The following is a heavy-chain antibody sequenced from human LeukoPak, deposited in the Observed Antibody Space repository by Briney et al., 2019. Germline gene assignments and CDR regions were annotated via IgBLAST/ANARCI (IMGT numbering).Heavy chain of an antibody. J-gene: IGHJ4*02. CDR1: GYSISSGYY. CDR3: AREYSSGWYGRYYFDY. D-gene: IGHD6-19*01. CDR2: IYHSGST. V-gene: IGHV4-38-2*02. Sequence: SETLSLTCTVSGYSISSGYYWGWIRQPPGKGLEWIGSIYHSGSTYYNPSLKSRVTISVDTSKNQFSLKLSSVTAADTAVYYCAREYSSGWYGRYYFDYWGQGTLVTVSS.